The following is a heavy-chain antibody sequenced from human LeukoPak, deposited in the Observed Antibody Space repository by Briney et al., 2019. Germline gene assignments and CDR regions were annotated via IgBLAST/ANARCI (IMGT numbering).Heavy chain of an antibody. D-gene: IGHD5-18*01. CDR3: ARGFSWGLWSEGWFDP. CDR1: GGTFSSYA. Sequence: ASVKVSCKASGGTFSSYAISWVRQAPGQGLEWMGRVIPILGIANYAQKFQGRVTITAEKATSTAYMELSSLRSEDTAVYYCARGFSWGLWSEGWFDPWGQGTLVTVSS. J-gene: IGHJ5*02. CDR2: VIPILGIA. V-gene: IGHV1-69*04.